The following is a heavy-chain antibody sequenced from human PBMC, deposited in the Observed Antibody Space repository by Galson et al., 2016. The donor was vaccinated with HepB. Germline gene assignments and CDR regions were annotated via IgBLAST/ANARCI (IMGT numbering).Heavy chain of an antibody. CDR3: ARGGEFWLFDL. D-gene: IGHD3-10*01. CDR1: GFTFSSYT. V-gene: IGHV3-30*04. CDR2: ISYDGSYR. J-gene: IGHJ2*01. Sequence: SLRLSCAASGFTFSSYTTHWVRQAPGKGLEWVAVISYDGSYRSYADSVKGRFTVSRDNSNNTPYVQMNSLRDEGTAVYYCARGGEFWLFDLWGRGTLVTVSS.